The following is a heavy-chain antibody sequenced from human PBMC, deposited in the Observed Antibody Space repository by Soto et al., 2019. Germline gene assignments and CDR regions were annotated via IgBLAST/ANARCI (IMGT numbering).Heavy chain of an antibody. Sequence: EVQLLESGGGLVQPGGSLRLSCAASGFTFSSCAMGWVRQAPGKGLEWVSDIIDSGASTYYADSVKGRFTISRDNSKSTLYMQMNSLRAEDTALYYCAKGRSYYYYYGVYVWGQGTTVTVSS. J-gene: IGHJ6*02. CDR3: AKGRSYYYYYGVYV. V-gene: IGHV3-23*01. CDR2: IIDSGAST. CDR1: GFTFSSCA.